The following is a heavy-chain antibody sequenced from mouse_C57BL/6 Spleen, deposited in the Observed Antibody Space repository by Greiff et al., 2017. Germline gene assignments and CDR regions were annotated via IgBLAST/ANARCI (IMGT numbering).Heavy chain of an antibody. V-gene: IGHV1-52*01. CDR1: GYTFTSYW. CDR2: IDPSDSET. Sequence: QQSCTASGYTFTSYWMHWVKQRPIQGLEWIGNIDPSDSETHYNQKFKDKATLTVDKSSSTAYMQLSSLTSEDSAVYYCARSTRGNYYAMDYWGQGTSVTVAS. J-gene: IGHJ4*01. CDR3: ARSTRGNYYAMDY.